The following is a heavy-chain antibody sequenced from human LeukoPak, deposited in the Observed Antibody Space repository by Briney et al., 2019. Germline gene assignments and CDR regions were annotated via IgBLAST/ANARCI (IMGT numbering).Heavy chain of an antibody. J-gene: IGHJ4*02. D-gene: IGHD3-16*01. CDR1: GGSISSGDYY. Sequence: SQTLSLTCTVSGGSISSGDYYWSWIRQHPEKGLEWIAYIYFSGTTYYNPSLKSRITISVDTSKNQFSLKLSSVTAADTAVYYCASNNLHGGGVFDYWGQGTLVTVSS. CDR3: ASNNLHGGGVFDY. V-gene: IGHV4-31*03. CDR2: IYFSGTT.